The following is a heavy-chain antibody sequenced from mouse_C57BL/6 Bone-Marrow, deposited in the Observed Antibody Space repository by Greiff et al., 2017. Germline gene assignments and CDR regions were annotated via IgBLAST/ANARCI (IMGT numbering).Heavy chain of an antibody. CDR1: GFNIKDYY. V-gene: IGHV14-2*01. Sequence: VQLQQSGAELVKPGASVKLSCTASGFNIKDYYMHWVKQRTEQGLEWIGRIDPEDGETKYAPKFQGKATITADTSSNTAYVQISSLTSEDTAVYYCASLITTVVATDAYWGQGTLVTVSA. CDR2: IDPEDGET. J-gene: IGHJ3*01. CDR3: ASLITTVVATDAY. D-gene: IGHD1-1*01.